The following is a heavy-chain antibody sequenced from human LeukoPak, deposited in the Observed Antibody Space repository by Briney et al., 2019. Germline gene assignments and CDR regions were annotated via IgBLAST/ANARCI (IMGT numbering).Heavy chain of an antibody. Sequence: PGGSLRLSCAASGFTFSNAWMNWVRQAPGKGLEWVGRVKSRTDGGTTDYAAPVKGRFTISRDDSKNTLYLQMNGLKTEDTALYYCATVGYCSNGVCYGFDYWGQGTLVTVSS. CDR1: GFTFSNAW. CDR3: ATVGYCSNGVCYGFDY. D-gene: IGHD2-8*01. V-gene: IGHV3-15*01. J-gene: IGHJ4*02. CDR2: VKSRTDGGTT.